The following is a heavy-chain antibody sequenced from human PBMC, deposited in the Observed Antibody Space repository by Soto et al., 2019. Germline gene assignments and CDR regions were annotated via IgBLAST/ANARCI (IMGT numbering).Heavy chain of an antibody. CDR3: ARQERGNDFWSGYYGLYYYYGMDV. D-gene: IGHD3-3*01. V-gene: IGHV4-39*01. J-gene: IGHJ6*02. CDR1: GGSISSSSYY. CDR2: IYYSGST. Sequence: PSETLSLTCTVSGGSISSSSYYWGWIRQPPGKGLEWIGSIYYSGSTYYNPSLKSRVTISVDTSKNQFSLKLSSVTAADTAVYYCARQERGNDFWSGYYGLYYYYGMDVWGQGTTVTVSS.